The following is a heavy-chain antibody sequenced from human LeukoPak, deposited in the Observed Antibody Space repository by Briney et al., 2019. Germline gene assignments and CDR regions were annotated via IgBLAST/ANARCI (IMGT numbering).Heavy chain of an antibody. J-gene: IGHJ6*02. CDR3: ARVLYCGGDCRGYYHYGLDV. CDR2: INPHSGGT. Sequence: ASVKVSCKASGYTFSGHYMHWVRQAPGQGLEWMGWINPHSGGTNYAQKFQGRVTLTRDTSISTAYMEVSRLGSDDTAVYYCARVLYCGGDCRGYYHYGLDVWGQGTTVTVSS. V-gene: IGHV1-2*02. CDR1: GYTFSGHY. D-gene: IGHD2-21*02.